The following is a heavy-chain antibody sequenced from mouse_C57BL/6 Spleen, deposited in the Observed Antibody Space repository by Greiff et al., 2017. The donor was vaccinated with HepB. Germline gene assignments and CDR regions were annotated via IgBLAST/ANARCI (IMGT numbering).Heavy chain of an antibody. CDR1: GYTFTSYW. CDR3: ARSPFTTVVAEDY. V-gene: IGHV1-64*01. J-gene: IGHJ4*01. Sequence: VQLQQPGAELVKPGASVKLSCKASGYTFTSYWMHWVKQRPGQGLEWIGMIHPNSGSTNYNEKFKSKATLTVDKSSSTAYMQLSSLTSEDSAVYYCARSPFTTVVAEDYWGQGTSVTVSS. CDR2: IHPNSGST. D-gene: IGHD1-1*01.